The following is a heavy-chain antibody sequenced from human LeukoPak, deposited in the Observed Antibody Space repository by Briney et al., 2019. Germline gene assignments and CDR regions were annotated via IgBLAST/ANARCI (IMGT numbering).Heavy chain of an antibody. J-gene: IGHJ3*02. V-gene: IGHV4-61*10. Sequence: PSETLSLTCTVSGGSISSGSYYWNWIRQPAGKGLEWIGYIYYSGSTNYNPSLKSRVTISVDTSKNQFSLKLSSVTAADTAVYYCARDLGRFGGLFHDAFDIWGQGTMVTASS. CDR1: GGSISSGSYY. CDR2: IYYSGST. CDR3: ARDLGRFGGLFHDAFDI. D-gene: IGHD3-10*01.